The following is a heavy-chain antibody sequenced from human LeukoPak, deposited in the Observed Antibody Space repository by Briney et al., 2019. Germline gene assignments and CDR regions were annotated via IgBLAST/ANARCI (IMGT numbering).Heavy chain of an antibody. Sequence: GASVKVSCKASGYTFTSYFIHWVRQAPGQGLEWMGIINPSGGSSTYVERFQGRVTMTRDTSISTAYMELSRLRSDDTAVYYCASVVAAIIQDFGMDVWGQGTTVTVSS. D-gene: IGHD2-15*01. J-gene: IGHJ6*02. CDR3: ASVVAAIIQDFGMDV. CDR1: GYTFTSYF. V-gene: IGHV1-46*01. CDR2: INPSGGSS.